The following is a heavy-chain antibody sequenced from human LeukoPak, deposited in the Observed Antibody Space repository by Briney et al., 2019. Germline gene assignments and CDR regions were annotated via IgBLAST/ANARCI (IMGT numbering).Heavy chain of an antibody. V-gene: IGHV3-30-3*01. D-gene: IGHD1-26*01. CDR2: ISYDGSKK. Sequence: GNSLRLSCAASGFTFGSFGMHWVRQAPGKGLEWVAVISYDGSKKYYADSVKGRFTISRDNSKNTLYLQMNSLRAEDTAVYYCARDESVYYHTYLDYWGQGTLVTVSS. CDR3: ARDESVYYHTYLDY. J-gene: IGHJ4*02. CDR1: GFTFGSFG.